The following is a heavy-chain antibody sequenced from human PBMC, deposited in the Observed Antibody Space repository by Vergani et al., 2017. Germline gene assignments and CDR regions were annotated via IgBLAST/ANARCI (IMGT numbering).Heavy chain of an antibody. CDR1: GGTFSGFG. CDR2: IIPIFGSA. J-gene: IGHJ2*01. V-gene: IGHV1-69*12. CDR3: ATGHTRYNYESGTYGHTGFFDV. Sequence: QDQVVQSGAELKKPGSSVKVSCRVPGGTFSGFGVNWVRLAPGQGLEWMGGIIPIFGSATYAEKFQGTVSITADESTNTIYMELSSLRFEDTAMYYCATGHTRYNYESGTYGHTGFFDVWGRGRQIIVSS. D-gene: IGHD3-10*01.